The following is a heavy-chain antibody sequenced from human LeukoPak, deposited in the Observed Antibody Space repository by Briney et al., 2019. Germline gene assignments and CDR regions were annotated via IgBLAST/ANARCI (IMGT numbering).Heavy chain of an antibody. J-gene: IGHJ4*02. Sequence: GGSLRLSCAASGFTFSDFYMSWIRQAPGKGLEWVSYISDFGSAIFYADSVKGRFSISRDSAKNSPYLQMNNLGAEDTAVYYCARRGLFDYRPFDYWGQGTLVTVSS. CDR2: ISDFGSAI. CDR1: GFTFSDFY. V-gene: IGHV3-11*04. CDR3: ARRGLFDYRPFDY. D-gene: IGHD4-11*01.